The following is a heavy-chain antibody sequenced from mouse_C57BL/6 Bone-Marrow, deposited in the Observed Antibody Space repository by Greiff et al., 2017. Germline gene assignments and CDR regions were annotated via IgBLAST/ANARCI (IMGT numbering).Heavy chain of an antibody. CDR1: GFTFSSYA. CDR3: ARGGYDVDY. D-gene: IGHD2-2*01. V-gene: IGHV5-4*03. CDR2: ISDGGSYT. Sequence: EVMLVESGGGLVKPGGSLKLSCAASGFTFSSYAMSWVRQTPAKRLEWVATISDGGSYTYYPDNVKGRFTIARDNAKNNLYLQMSHLKSEDTAMYYCARGGYDVDYWGQGTTLTVSS. J-gene: IGHJ2*01.